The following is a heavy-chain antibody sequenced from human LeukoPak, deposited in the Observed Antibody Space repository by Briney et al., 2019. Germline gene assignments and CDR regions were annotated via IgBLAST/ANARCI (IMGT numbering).Heavy chain of an antibody. V-gene: IGHV3-30-3*01. CDR2: ISYDGSNK. CDR1: GFTSSSYA. Sequence: PGGSLRLSCAASGFTSSSYAMHWVRQAPGKGPEWVAVISYDGSNKYYADSVKGRFTISRDNSKNTLYLQMNSLRAEDTAVYYCAREGLNWDYDYWGQGTLVTVSS. CDR3: AREGLNWDYDY. J-gene: IGHJ4*02. D-gene: IGHD7-27*01.